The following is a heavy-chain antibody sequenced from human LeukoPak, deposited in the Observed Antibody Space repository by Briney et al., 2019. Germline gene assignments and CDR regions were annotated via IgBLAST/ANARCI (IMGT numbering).Heavy chain of an antibody. D-gene: IGHD2-21*02. J-gene: IGHJ6*03. CDR1: GFTFSSYW. CDR3: ARNGAPVVTAITPYYYYMDV. CDR2: IKQDGSEK. V-gene: IGHV3-7*01. Sequence: GGSLRLPCAASGFTFSSYWMSWVRQAPGKGLEWVANIKQDGSEKYYVDSVKGRFTISRDNAKNSLYLQMNSLRAEDTAVYYCARNGAPVVTAITPYYYYMDVWGKGTTVTVSS.